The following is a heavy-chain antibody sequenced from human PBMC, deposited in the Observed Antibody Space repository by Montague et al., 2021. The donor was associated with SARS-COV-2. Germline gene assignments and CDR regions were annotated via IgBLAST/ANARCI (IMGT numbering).Heavy chain of an antibody. CDR1: RGSFSGYY. D-gene: IGHD2-2*01. J-gene: IGHJ4*02. CDR3: ARGYCSSTTCYRSPHY. Sequence: SETLSLTCTVHRGSFSGYYWTWIRQPPGKGLEWIGEINHSGGVNYNPSLKSRVTISVDTSKSHFSLKLRSVTAADTAIYYCARGYCSSTTCYRSPHYWGQGTLVAVS. V-gene: IGHV4-34*01. CDR2: INHSGGV.